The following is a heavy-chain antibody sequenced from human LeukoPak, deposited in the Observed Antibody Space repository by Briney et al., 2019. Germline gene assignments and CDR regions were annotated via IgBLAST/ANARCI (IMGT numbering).Heavy chain of an antibody. CDR2: ISYDGSNK. V-gene: IGHV3-30*04. CDR3: ATTRDLHYDYYYMDV. D-gene: IGHD4-11*01. J-gene: IGHJ6*03. CDR1: GFTFSSYA. Sequence: GGSLRLSSAASGFTFSSYAMHWVRQAPGKGLEWVAVISYDGSNKYSADSVKGRFTLSRDNTKKTLYLQMNSMRAEDTAVYYCATTRDLHYDYYYMDVWGKGTTVTVSS.